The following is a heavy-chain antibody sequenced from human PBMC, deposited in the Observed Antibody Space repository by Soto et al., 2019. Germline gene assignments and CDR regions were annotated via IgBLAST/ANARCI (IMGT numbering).Heavy chain of an antibody. CDR2: ISGSGGTT. CDR1: GFTFSSYA. V-gene: IGHV3-23*01. CDR3: ANRGYCSGGSCYSDYYYYMDV. Sequence: GGSLRLSCAASGFTFSSYAMSWVRQAPGKGLEWVSAISGSGGTTYYADSVKGRFTISRDSSKNTLYLQMYTLRAEDTAVYYCANRGYCSGGSCYSDYYYYMDVWGKGTSVTVSS. D-gene: IGHD2-15*01. J-gene: IGHJ6*03.